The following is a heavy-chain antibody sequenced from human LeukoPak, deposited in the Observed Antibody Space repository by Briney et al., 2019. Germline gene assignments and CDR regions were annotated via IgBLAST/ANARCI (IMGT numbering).Heavy chain of an antibody. CDR1: GLYNWNYY. V-gene: IGHV4-59*01. CDR2: IYYSGST. Sequence: SDPLSLTHTVSGLYNWNYYWRCLRQPPEKTLEWCGYIYYSGSTNYNPSLKSRVTISVDTSKNQFSLKLSSVTAADTAVYYCARDGPARAPYYYGMDVWGQGTTVTVSS. J-gene: IGHJ6*02. D-gene: IGHD3/OR15-3a*01. CDR3: ARDGPARAPYYYGMDV.